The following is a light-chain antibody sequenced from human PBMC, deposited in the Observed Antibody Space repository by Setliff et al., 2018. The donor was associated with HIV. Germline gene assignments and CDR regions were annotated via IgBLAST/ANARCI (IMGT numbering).Light chain of an antibody. J-gene: IGLJ1*01. Sequence: QSALTQPAPVSGSPGQSITISCTGTSSDVGGYDYVSWCQQHPGKVPKLLIYDVANRASGVSNRFSGSKSGDTASLSISGLQADDEADYYCNSYTINNTYVFGTGTKVTVL. CDR1: SSDVGGYDY. CDR3: NSYTINNTYV. V-gene: IGLV2-14*03. CDR2: DVA.